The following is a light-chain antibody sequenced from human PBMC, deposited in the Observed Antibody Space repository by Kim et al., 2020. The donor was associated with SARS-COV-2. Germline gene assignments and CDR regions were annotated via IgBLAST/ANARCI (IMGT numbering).Light chain of an antibody. Sequence: GQSPTIAGTGTSRVFVVYNSVSWYQQHAGKAPKLMIYVVSKRPSGGSNRFSGAKSGNTASLTISGLQAEDEADYYCSSYTSSSTVVFGGGTQLTVL. J-gene: IGLJ2*01. CDR2: VVS. CDR1: SRVFVVYNS. V-gene: IGLV2-14*04. CDR3: SSYTSSSTVV.